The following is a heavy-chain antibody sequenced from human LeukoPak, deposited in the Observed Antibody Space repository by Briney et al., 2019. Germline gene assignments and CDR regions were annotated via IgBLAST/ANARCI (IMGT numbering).Heavy chain of an antibody. CDR3: ARVDTVMAYYFDL. Sequence: QPGGSLRLSCAASGFTVSTNFMTWVRQAPGKGLDWVSTIYSGGTTYYADSVMGRFTISRHNSRNTLYLQMNSLRAEDTAVYYCARVDTVMAYYFDLWGQGTLVTVSS. V-gene: IGHV3-53*04. CDR1: GFTVSTNF. D-gene: IGHD5-18*01. J-gene: IGHJ4*02. CDR2: IYSGGTT.